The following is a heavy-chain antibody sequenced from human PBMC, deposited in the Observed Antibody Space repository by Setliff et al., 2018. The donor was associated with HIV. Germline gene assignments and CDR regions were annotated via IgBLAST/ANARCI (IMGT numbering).Heavy chain of an antibody. CDR1: GGSFSGYY. V-gene: IGHV4-34*01. J-gene: IGHJ4*02. Sequence: PSETLSLTCAVYGGSFSGYYWSWIRQPPGQGLEWIGEINHSGSTNYNPSRKSRVTISVDTSKNQFPLKLSAVTAADTALYYCASADYGGNAPFDYWGQGTMVTVSS. D-gene: IGHD4-17*01. CDR3: ASADYGGNAPFDY. CDR2: INHSGST.